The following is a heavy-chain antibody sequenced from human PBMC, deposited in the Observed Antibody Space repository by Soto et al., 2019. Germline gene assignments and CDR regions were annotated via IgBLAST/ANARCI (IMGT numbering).Heavy chain of an antibody. V-gene: IGHV3-30*18. Sequence: SLRLSCAASGFTFSSYGMHWVRQAPGKGLEWVAVISYDGSNKYYADSVKGRFTISRDNSKNTLYLQMNSLRAEDTALYYCAKDSWQMATISDWGQGTLVTVSS. CDR1: GFTFSSYG. J-gene: IGHJ4*02. CDR3: AKDSWQMATISD. CDR2: ISYDGSNK. D-gene: IGHD5-12*01.